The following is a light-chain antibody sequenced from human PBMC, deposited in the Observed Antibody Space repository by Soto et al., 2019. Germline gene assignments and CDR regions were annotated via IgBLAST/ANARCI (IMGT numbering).Light chain of an antibody. J-gene: IGKJ4*01. CDR3: QQCYTTPLT. CDR1: QSIISS. Sequence: DIQMTQSPSSLSASAGDRVTITCRASQSIISSLNWYQQKPGKAPKLLIYAASTLETGVPSRFSGSGSGTDFTLTISSLQPEDFATYYCQQCYTTPLTFGRGTKVEIK. V-gene: IGKV1-39*01. CDR2: AAS.